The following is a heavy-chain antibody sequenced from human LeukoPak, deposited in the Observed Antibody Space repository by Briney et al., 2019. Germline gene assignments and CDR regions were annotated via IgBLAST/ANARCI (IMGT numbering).Heavy chain of an antibody. D-gene: IGHD1-26*01. V-gene: IGHV3-30*02. Sequence: GGSLRLSCAASGFTFSSYGMHWVRQAPGKGLEWVAFIRYDGSNKYYADSVKGRFTISRDNSKNTLYLQMNSLRAEDTAVYYCAKEILVGATTWDAFDIWGQGTMVTVSS. J-gene: IGHJ3*02. CDR2: IRYDGSNK. CDR3: AKEILVGATTWDAFDI. CDR1: GFTFSSYG.